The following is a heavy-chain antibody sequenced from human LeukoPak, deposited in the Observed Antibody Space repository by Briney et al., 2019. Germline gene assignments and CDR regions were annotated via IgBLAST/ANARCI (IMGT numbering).Heavy chain of an antibody. CDR1: GFNFSNHW. CDR2: IKHDGSEK. J-gene: IGHJ4*02. V-gene: IGHV3-7*01. CDR3: ARALSHCLDY. D-gene: IGHD3-16*01. Sequence: GGSLRLSCVVSGFNFSNHWMNWVRQAPGKGLEWVTNIKHDGSEKYYVDSVKGRFSISRDNAKKSLYLQMNSLRAEDTAVYYCARALSHCLDYWGQGTLVTVSS.